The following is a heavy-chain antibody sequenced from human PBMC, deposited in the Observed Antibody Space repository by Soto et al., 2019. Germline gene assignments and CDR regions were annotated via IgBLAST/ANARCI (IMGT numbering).Heavy chain of an antibody. D-gene: IGHD3-3*01. J-gene: IGHJ6*03. CDR3: ARDRGRFLEGGLMGYYYYYMDV. CDR2: TYYRSKWYN. CDR1: GDSVSSNSAA. Sequence: SQTLSLTCAISGDSVSSNSAAWNWIRQSPSRGLEWLGRTYYRSKWYNDYAVSVKSRITINPDTSKNQFSLQLNSLTPEDTAVYYCARDRGRFLEGGLMGYYYYYMDVWGKGTAVTVSS. V-gene: IGHV6-1*01.